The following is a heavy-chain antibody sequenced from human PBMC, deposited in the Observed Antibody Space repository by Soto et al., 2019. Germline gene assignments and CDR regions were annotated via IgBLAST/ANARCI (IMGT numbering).Heavy chain of an antibody. D-gene: IGHD3-22*01. Sequence: QVQLVQSGAEVKKPGASVKVSCKASGYTFTSYGISWVRQAPGQELEWMGWISAYNGNTNYAQKLQGRVTMTTNTSTSTAYMELRSLRSDVTAVYYCARWQYYDSSAAFDIWGQGTMVTVSS. CDR2: ISAYNGNT. V-gene: IGHV1-18*01. CDR3: ARWQYYDSSAAFDI. J-gene: IGHJ3*02. CDR1: GYTFTSYG.